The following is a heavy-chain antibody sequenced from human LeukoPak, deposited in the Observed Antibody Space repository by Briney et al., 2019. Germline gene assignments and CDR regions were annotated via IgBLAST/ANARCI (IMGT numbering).Heavy chain of an antibody. V-gene: IGHV3-23*01. CDR3: AKEEISPNFTYFDY. J-gene: IGHJ4*02. CDR2: ISGSGGST. D-gene: IGHD5-24*01. Sequence: GRSLRLSCAGSGFTFGGYGMHWFRQAPGKGLEWVSAISGSGGSTYYADSVKGRFTISRDNSKNTLYLQMNSLRAEDTAVYYCAKEEISPNFTYFDYWGQGTLVPV. CDR1: GFTFGGYG.